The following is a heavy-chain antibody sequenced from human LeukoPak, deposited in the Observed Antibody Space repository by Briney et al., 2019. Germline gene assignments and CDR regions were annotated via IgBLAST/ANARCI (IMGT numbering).Heavy chain of an antibody. J-gene: IGHJ4*02. Sequence: GGSLRLSCAASGFTFSNVWMSWVRQAPGKGLEWVGRIKSKTDGGTTDYVAPVKGRFTISRDDSKNTLYLQMNSLKTEDTAVYYCTTCSGFWSGSDYWGQGTLVTVSS. V-gene: IGHV3-15*01. CDR2: IKSKTDGGTT. CDR3: TTCSGFWSGSDY. CDR1: GFTFSNVW. D-gene: IGHD3-3*01.